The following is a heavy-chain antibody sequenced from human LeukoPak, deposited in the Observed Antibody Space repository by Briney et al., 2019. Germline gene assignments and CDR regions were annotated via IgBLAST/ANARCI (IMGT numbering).Heavy chain of an antibody. J-gene: IGHJ5*02. Sequence: SETLSLTCAVYGGSFSGYYWSWIRQPPGKGLEWIGEINHSGSTNYNPSLKSRVTISVDTSKNQFSLKLSSVTAADTAVYYCARHGELHFNWFDPWGQGTLVTVSS. CDR1: GGSFSGYY. V-gene: IGHV4-34*01. CDR2: INHSGST. CDR3: ARHGELHFNWFDP. D-gene: IGHD1-7*01.